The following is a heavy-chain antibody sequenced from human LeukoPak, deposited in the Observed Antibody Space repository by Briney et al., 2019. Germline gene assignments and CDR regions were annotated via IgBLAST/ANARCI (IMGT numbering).Heavy chain of an antibody. J-gene: IGHJ4*02. V-gene: IGHV4-39*01. CDR3: ARSGVVIIRPDY. CDR1: GGSISSSSYY. Sequence: PSETLSLTCTVSGGSISSSSYYWGWIRQPPGKGLEWIGSIYYNGSTYYNPSLKSRVTMSVDTSKNQFSLKLSSVTAADTAVYYCARSGVVIIRPDYWGQGTLVTVSS. D-gene: IGHD3-3*01. CDR2: IYYNGST.